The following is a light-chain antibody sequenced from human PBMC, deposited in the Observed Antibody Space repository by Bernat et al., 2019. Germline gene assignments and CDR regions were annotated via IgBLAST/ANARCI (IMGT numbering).Light chain of an antibody. Sequence: SYELTQSPSVSVSPGQTARFTCSGDALSNQFASWYQQKPGQAPVLVIYKGTERPSGIPERFSGSTSGSAVTLTISGVQAEDEADYFCQSADSDTVYVFGPWTTVTVL. CDR1: ALSNQF. CDR2: KGT. J-gene: IGLJ1*01. V-gene: IGLV3-25*03. CDR3: QSADSDTVYV.